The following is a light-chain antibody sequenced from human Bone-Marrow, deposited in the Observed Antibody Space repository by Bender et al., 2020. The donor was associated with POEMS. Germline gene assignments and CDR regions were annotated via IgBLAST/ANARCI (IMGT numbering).Light chain of an antibody. CDR1: NTALGPHSV. V-gene: IGLV2-23*02. CDR2: ENS. CDR3: SSYDATSTLFV. Sequence: QSALTQPASVSESPGQSITVSCTGDNTALGPHSVVSWYQQHPGKVPKLMIYENSKRPSGVSDRFSASKSGSTASLTISGLQPEDEADYYCSSYDATSTLFVFGSGTKVSVL. J-gene: IGLJ1*01.